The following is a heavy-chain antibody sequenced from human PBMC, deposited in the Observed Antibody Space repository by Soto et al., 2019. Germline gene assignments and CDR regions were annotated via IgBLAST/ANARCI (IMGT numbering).Heavy chain of an antibody. V-gene: IGHV4-59*01. CDR3: ARDRTTVQSNWFDP. D-gene: IGHD4-17*01. CDR2: IYYSGST. J-gene: IGHJ5*02. Sequence: SETLSLTCTVSGGSISSYYWSWIRQPPGKGLEWIGYIYYSGSTNYNPSLKSRVTISVDTSKNQFSLKLSSVTAADTAVYYCARDRTTVQSNWFDPWGQGTLVTVSS. CDR1: GGSISSYY.